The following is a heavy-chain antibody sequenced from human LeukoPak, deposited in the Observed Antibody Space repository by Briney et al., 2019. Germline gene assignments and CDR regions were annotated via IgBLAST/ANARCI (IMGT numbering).Heavy chain of an antibody. CDR1: GGSISSYY. V-gene: IGHV4-34*01. D-gene: IGHD3-22*01. Sequence: SETLSLTCTVSGGSISSYYWSWIRQPPGKGLEWIGEINHSGSTNYNPSLKSRVTISVDTSKNQFSLKLSSVTAADTAVYYCAGGFKYYYDSSGPRLDYWGQGTLVTVSS. J-gene: IGHJ4*02. CDR3: AGGFKYYYDSSGPRLDY. CDR2: INHSGST.